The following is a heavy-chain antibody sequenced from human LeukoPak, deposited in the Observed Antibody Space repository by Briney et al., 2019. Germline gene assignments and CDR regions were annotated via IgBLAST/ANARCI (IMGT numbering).Heavy chain of an antibody. V-gene: IGHV1-69*04. Sequence: SVKVSCKASGGTFSSYAISWVRQAPGQGLEWMGRIIPILGIANYAQKFQGRVTITADKSTSTAYMELSSLRSEDTAVYYCARGGIEGYCSGGSCPPYDAFDIWGQGTMVTVSS. CDR3: ARGGIEGYCSGGSCPPYDAFDI. J-gene: IGHJ3*02. CDR1: GGTFSSYA. CDR2: IIPILGIA. D-gene: IGHD2-15*01.